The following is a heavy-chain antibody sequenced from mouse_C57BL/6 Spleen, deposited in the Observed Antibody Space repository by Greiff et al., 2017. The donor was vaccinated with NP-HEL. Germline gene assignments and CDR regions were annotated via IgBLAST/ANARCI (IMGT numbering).Heavy chain of an antibody. CDR3: ATTREYDRDYAMDY. CDR1: GFSLTSYG. CDR2: IWRGGST. D-gene: IGHD2-10*02. V-gene: IGHV2-5*01. J-gene: IGHJ4*01. Sequence: QVQLQQSGPGLVQPSQSLSITCTVSGFSLTSYGVHWVRQSPGKGLEWLGVIWRGGSTDYNAAFMSRLSITKDNSKSQVFFKMNSLQADDTAIYYCATTREYDRDYAMDYWGQGTSVTVSS.